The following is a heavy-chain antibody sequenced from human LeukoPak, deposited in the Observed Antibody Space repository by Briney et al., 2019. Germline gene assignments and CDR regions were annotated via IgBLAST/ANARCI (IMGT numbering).Heavy chain of an antibody. CDR3: ARDLVPHQRVEDY. D-gene: IGHD6-6*01. CDR1: GYTFTGCY. Sequence: GASVKVSCKASGYTFTGCYMHWVRQAPGQGLEWMGWINPNSGGTNYAQKFQGRVTMTRDTSISTAYMELSRLRSDDTAVYYCARDLVPHQRVEDYWGQGTLVTVSS. CDR2: INPNSGGT. V-gene: IGHV1-2*02. J-gene: IGHJ4*02.